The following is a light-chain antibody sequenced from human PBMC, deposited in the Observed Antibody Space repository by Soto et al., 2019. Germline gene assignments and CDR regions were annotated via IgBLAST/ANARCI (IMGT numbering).Light chain of an antibody. Sequence: EIVLTQSPGTLSLSPGERATHSCRASQSVSSSYLAWYQQKPGQAPRPLIYGASSRAIGIPDRFSGSGSGTDFTLTISRLEPEDFAVYYCQQYGSSPWTFGQGTKWISN. CDR1: QSVSSSY. CDR2: GAS. CDR3: QQYGSSPWT. J-gene: IGKJ1*01. V-gene: IGKV3-20*01.